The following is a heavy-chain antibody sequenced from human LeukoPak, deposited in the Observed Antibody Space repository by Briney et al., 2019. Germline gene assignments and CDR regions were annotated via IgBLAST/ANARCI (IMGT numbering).Heavy chain of an antibody. Sequence: SETLSLTCTVSGGSISSYYWSWIRQPPGKGLEWIGYIYYSGSTNYNPSLKSRVTISVDTSKNQFSLKLSSVTAADTAVYYCARDSREYSSSWPLIDYWGQGTLVTASS. J-gene: IGHJ4*02. CDR3: ARDSREYSSSWPLIDY. D-gene: IGHD6-13*01. CDR1: GGSISSYY. CDR2: IYYSGST. V-gene: IGHV4-59*01.